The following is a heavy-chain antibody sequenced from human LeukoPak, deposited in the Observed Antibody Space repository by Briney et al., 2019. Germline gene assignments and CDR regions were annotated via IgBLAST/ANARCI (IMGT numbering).Heavy chain of an antibody. D-gene: IGHD4-17*01. CDR1: GYSISSGYY. Sequence: SETLSLTCTVSGYSISSGYYWGWIRQPPGKGLEWIGSIYHSGSTYYNPSLKSRVTISADTSKNQFSLKLSSVTAADTAVYYCARVGDYSSLDYWGQGTLVTVSS. CDR2: IYHSGST. J-gene: IGHJ4*02. CDR3: ARVGDYSSLDY. V-gene: IGHV4-38-2*02.